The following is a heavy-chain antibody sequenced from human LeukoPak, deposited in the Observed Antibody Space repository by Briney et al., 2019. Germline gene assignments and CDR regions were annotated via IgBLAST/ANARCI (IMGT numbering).Heavy chain of an antibody. CDR1: GFSLSTSGLG. V-gene: IGHV2-5*02. CDR3: AHGPYTSSWTNFDY. J-gene: IGHJ4*02. CDR2: IYWDDDK. Sequence: SGPTLVNPTQTLTLTCTFSGFSLSTSGLGVGWIREPPGKALEWLALIYWDDDKRYSPSLRSRLTITKDTSKNQVVLTMTNMDPVDTATYYCAHGPYTSSWTNFDYWGQGTLVTVSS. D-gene: IGHD6-13*01.